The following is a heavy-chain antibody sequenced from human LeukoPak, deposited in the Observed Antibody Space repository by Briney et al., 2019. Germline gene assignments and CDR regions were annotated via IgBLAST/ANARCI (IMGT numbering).Heavy chain of an antibody. D-gene: IGHD3-3*01. CDR3: ARGDPYYDFWSGYRNNWFDP. CDR2: ISSSSSYI. Sequence: GGSLRLSCAASGFTFSSYSMNWVRQAPGKGLEWVSSISSSSSYIYYADSVKGRFTISRDNAKNSMYLQMNSRRAEDTAVYYCARGDPYYDFWSGYRNNWFDPWGQGTLVTVSS. J-gene: IGHJ5*02. V-gene: IGHV3-21*01. CDR1: GFTFSSYS.